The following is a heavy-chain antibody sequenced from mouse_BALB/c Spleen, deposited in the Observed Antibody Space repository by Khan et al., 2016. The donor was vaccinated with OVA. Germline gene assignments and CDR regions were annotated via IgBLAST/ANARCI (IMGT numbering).Heavy chain of an antibody. V-gene: IGHV9-3-1*01. CDR3: ARPPYFSYVLDN. J-gene: IGHJ4*01. CDR2: LNTYTGEP. CDR1: GHTFTKFG. D-gene: IGHD2-10*01. Sequence: QIQLVQSGPEVKKPGETVKISCKASGHTFTKFGMNWVKQAPGKGLKWMGWLNTYTGEPTYADDFNGRFAFSLETSASTAYLPINNLKNEETATYFCARPPYFSYVLDNWGQGTSVTVSS.